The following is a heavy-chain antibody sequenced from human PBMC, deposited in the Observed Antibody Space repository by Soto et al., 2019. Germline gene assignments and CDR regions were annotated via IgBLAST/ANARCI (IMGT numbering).Heavy chain of an antibody. V-gene: IGHV1-18*01. CDR2: ISAYNGNT. CDR1: GYTFTSYG. D-gene: IGHD1-26*01. CDR3: ARDRRGSYYAPVDY. J-gene: IGHJ4*02. Sequence: QVQLVQSGAEVKKPGASVKVSCKASGYTFTSYGISWVRQAPGQGLEWMGWISAYNGNTKYAQKFQGRVTMTTDTSTSTAYMEVRRLRSDETAVYYWARDRRGSYYAPVDYWGQGTLVTVSS.